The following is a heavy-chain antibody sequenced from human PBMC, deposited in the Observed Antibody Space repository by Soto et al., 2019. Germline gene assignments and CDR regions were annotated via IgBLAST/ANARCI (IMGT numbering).Heavy chain of an antibody. Sequence: QVQLVQSGAEVKKPGTSVRISCKTSGYTFSNYDINWVRQAPGQGLEWMGWMNPENGYTGSARNFQGRVTITRDTSMTKAYMELSSLRSEDTAMYYCVRVMGSVDCWGQGAQVTGSS. CDR2: MNPENGYT. V-gene: IGHV1-8*01. CDR3: VRVMGSVDC. J-gene: IGHJ4*02. CDR1: GYTFSNYD. D-gene: IGHD1-26*01.